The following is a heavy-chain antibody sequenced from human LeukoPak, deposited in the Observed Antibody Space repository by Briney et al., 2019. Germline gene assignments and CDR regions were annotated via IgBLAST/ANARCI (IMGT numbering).Heavy chain of an antibody. CDR1: GGSFSGYY. J-gene: IGHJ4*02. CDR3: ARGLGRYYYDSSGLYYFDY. Sequence: SETLSLTCAVYGGSFSGYYWSWIRQPPGKGLEWIGEINHSGSTNYNPSLKSRVTISVDTSKNQFSLKLSSVTAADTAVYYCARGLGRYYYDSSGLYYFDYWGQGTLVTVSS. CDR2: INHSGST. V-gene: IGHV4-34*01. D-gene: IGHD3-22*01.